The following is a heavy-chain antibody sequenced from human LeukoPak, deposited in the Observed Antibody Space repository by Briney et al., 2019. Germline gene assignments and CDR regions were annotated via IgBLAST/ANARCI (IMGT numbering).Heavy chain of an antibody. D-gene: IGHD2-2*01. V-gene: IGHV3-23*01. J-gene: IGHJ3*02. CDR3: AKDGGYCSSTSCYWDAFDI. Sequence: LSGGSLRLSCAASGFTFSSYAMSWVRQAPGKGLEWVSAISGSGGSTYYADSVKGRFTISRDNSKNTLYLQMNSLRAEDTAVYYCAKDGGYCSSTSCYWDAFDIWGQGTMVTVSS. CDR1: GFTFSSYA. CDR2: ISGSGGST.